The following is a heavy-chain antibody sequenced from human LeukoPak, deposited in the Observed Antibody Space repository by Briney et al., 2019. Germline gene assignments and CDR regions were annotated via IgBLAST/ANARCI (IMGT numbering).Heavy chain of an antibody. Sequence: PGGSLRLSCGVSGITLSNYGMSWGRQAPGGGLGWVAGVSGRAGGTNYADSVKGRFTISRDNSKNTLFLQMDRLRAEDTALYFCAKRGVVVRVFLVGFHKEAYYFDSWGQGAQVTVSS. J-gene: IGHJ4*02. CDR3: AKRGVVVRVFLVGFHKEAYYFDS. CDR1: GITLSNYG. V-gene: IGHV3-23*01. CDR2: VSGRAGGT. D-gene: IGHD3-16*02.